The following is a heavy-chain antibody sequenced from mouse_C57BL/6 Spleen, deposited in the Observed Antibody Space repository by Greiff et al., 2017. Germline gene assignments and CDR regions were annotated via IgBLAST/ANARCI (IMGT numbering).Heavy chain of an antibody. CDR2: IWRGGST. CDR1: GFSLTSYG. V-gene: IGHV2-5*01. CDR3: AKKKNLDYAMDY. Sequence: VMLVESGPGLVQPSQSLSITCTVSGFSLTSYGVHWVRQSPGKGLEWLGVIWRGGSTDYNAAFMSRLSITKDNSKSQVFFKMNSLQADDTAIYYCAKKKNLDYAMDYWGQGTSVTVSS. J-gene: IGHJ4*01.